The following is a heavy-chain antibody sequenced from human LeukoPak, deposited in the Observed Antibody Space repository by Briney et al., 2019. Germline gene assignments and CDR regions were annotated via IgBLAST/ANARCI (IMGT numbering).Heavy chain of an antibody. CDR2: ITGSASST. CDR3: AKVVGNWYFDL. CDR1: GFTFSIYA. Sequence: GGSLRLSCAASGFTFSIYAMSWVRQAPGKGLEWVSGITGSASSTSYADSVKGRSTISRDNSKNTLYLQMNSLRAEDTAVYYCAKVVGNWYFDLWGRGTLVTVSS. D-gene: IGHD6-6*01. V-gene: IGHV3-23*01. J-gene: IGHJ2*01.